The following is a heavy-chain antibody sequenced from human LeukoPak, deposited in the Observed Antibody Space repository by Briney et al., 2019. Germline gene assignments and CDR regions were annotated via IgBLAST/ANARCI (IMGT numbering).Heavy chain of an antibody. CDR1: GFTFTNFA. D-gene: IGHD3-9*01. J-gene: IGHJ6*02. CDR3: AREPTYYDILTGYYGGYYYYGMDV. V-gene: IGHV3-30-3*01. CDR2: ISYDGSNK. Sequence: GGSLRLSCAGSGFTFTNFAMTWVRQAPGKGLEWVAVISYDGSNKYYADSVKGRCTISRDNSKNTLYLQMNSLKAEDPAVYYCAREPTYYDILTGYYGGYYYYGMDVWGQGTTVTVSS.